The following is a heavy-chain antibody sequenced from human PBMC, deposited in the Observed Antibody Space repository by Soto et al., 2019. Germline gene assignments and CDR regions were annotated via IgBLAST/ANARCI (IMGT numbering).Heavy chain of an antibody. Sequence: QVQLVQSGAEVKKPGASVKVSCKASGYSLRSNYVHWVRQAPGQGLEWMGWINPNSSGTVYAQKFHGRVSMTRDASLTTAYMHLKRLTSDDTAVYYCARDLIVDGPDIYGMDFWGQGTTVTVYS. CDR2: INPNSSGT. J-gene: IGHJ6*02. V-gene: IGHV1-2*02. CDR1: GYSLRSNY. D-gene: IGHD3-22*01. CDR3: ARDLIVDGPDIYGMDF.